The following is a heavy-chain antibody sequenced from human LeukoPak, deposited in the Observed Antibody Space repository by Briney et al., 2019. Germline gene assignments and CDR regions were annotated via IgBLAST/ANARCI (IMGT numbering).Heavy chain of an antibody. CDR3: ARVRNGCSGGSCYSGPRSYYFDY. CDR1: GGSISSYY. CDR2: IYYSGST. Sequence: SETLSPTCTVSGGSISSYYWSWIRQPPGKGLEWIGYIYYSGSTNYNPSLKSRVTISVDTSKNQFSLKLSSVTAADTAVYYCARVRNGCSGGSCYSGPRSYYFDYWGQGTLVTVSS. D-gene: IGHD2-15*01. V-gene: IGHV4-59*01. J-gene: IGHJ4*02.